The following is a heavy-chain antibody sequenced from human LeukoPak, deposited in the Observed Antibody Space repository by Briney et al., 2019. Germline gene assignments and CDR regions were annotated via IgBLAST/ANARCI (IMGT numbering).Heavy chain of an antibody. CDR2: IYSGGNT. CDR3: ARGRGADYGGNSGYFDY. CDR1: GFTVSNNF. D-gene: IGHD4-23*01. Sequence: GALRLSCAASGFTVSNNFMSWVRQAPGKGLEWVSTIYSGGNTYYADSVKGRFTISRDNPKNTLYVQMNSLRAEDTAVYYCARGRGADYGGNSGYFDYRGQGTLVTVSS. V-gene: IGHV3-53*01. J-gene: IGHJ4*02.